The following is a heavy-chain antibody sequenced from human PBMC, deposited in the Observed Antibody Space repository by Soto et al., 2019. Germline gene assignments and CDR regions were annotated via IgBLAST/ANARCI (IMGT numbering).Heavy chain of an antibody. CDR1: GFTFSSYA. CDR2: ISGSGGST. D-gene: IGHD6-13*01. V-gene: IGHV3-23*01. J-gene: IGHJ4*02. Sequence: GGSLRLSCAASGFTFSSYAMSWVRQAPGKGLEWVSAISGSGGSTYYADSVKGRFTISRDNSKNTLYLQMNSLRAEDTVVYYCAKLGSSWFYGGDYWGQGTLVTVSS. CDR3: AKLGSSWFYGGDY.